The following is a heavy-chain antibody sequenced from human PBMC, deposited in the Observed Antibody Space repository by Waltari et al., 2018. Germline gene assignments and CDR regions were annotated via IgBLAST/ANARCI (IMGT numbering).Heavy chain of an antibody. CDR1: GGSISSCRYY. J-gene: IGHJ4*02. CDR2: IYYSGST. D-gene: IGHD5-12*01. CDR3: ARHSTWID. V-gene: IGHV4-39*01. Sequence: QLQLQESGPGLVKPSETLSLTCTVPGGSISSCRYYWGWIRQPPGKGLEWIGSIYYSGSTYYNPSLKSRVTISVDTSKNQFSLKLSSVTAADTAVYYCARHSTWIDWGQGTLVTVSS.